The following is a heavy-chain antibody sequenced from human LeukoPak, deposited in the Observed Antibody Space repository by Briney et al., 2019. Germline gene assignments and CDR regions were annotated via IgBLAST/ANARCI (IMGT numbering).Heavy chain of an antibody. V-gene: IGHV4-34*01. CDR2: INPRGST. J-gene: IGHJ4*02. CDR1: GGSFSGYY. Sequence: SETLSLTCGVYGGSFSGYYWSWIRQPPGKGLEWIGEINPRGSTNYDPSLKSRVTLSADTSKNQFSLTLNSVTAADTAVYYCARRRLGYYFDYWGQGTLVTVSS. CDR3: ARRRLGYYFDY. D-gene: IGHD5-24*01.